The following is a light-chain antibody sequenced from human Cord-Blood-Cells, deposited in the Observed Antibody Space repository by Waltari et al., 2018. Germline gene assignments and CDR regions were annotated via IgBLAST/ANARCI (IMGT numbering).Light chain of an antibody. J-gene: IGKJ5*01. CDR1: QSISSY. CDR3: QQSYSTPTPIT. CDR2: AAS. V-gene: IGKV1-39*01. Sequence: DIQMTQSPSSLSASVGDRVTITCRASQSISSYLNWYQQKPGKAPKLLIYAASSLQSGVPSRFSGSGSETDFTLTISSLQPEEFATYYCQQSYSTPTPITFGQGTRLEIK.